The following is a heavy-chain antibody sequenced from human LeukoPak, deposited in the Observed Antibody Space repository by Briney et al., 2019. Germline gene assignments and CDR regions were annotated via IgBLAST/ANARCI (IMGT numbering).Heavy chain of an antibody. Sequence: GGALRLSCAASVVTFSRAWMHRVREAPGRGVVWVSRINIDGSTTTYTDSVKGRFTISRDNAKNTLYLQMNSLRAEDTAVYYCVRYVYSTAGPFDYWGRGTLVAVSS. CDR1: VVTFSRAW. CDR3: VRYVYSTAGPFDY. CDR2: INIDGSTT. D-gene: IGHD4-11*01. J-gene: IGHJ4*02. V-gene: IGHV3-74*03.